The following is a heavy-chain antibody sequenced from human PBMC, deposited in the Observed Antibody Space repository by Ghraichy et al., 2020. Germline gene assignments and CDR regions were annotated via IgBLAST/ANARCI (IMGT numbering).Heavy chain of an antibody. CDR1: GFAFSIYA. CDR3: VKGDDYSSFVTIDF. CDR2: VSGSGDST. J-gene: IGHJ4*02. Sequence: GGSLRLSCAASGFAFSIYAMNWVRQAPGKGLEWVSAVSGSGDSTYYAGSVKGRFTISRDNSKNTLYLQMNSLRAEDTAVYYCVKGDDYSSFVTIDFWGQGTLVTVSS. V-gene: IGHV3-23*01. D-gene: IGHD4-11*01.